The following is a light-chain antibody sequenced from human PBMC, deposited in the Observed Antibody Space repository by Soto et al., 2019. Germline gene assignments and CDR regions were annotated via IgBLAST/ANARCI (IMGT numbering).Light chain of an antibody. CDR1: QSISSY. Sequence: EIQMTQSPSSLSASVGDRVTITCRASQSISSYLNWYQQKPGKAPKLLIYAASSLQSGVPSRFSGSGSGTDFTLTISSLQPEDFATYYCQQSYSTPITFGQGTRLRL. V-gene: IGKV1-39*01. J-gene: IGKJ5*01. CDR3: QQSYSTPIT. CDR2: AAS.